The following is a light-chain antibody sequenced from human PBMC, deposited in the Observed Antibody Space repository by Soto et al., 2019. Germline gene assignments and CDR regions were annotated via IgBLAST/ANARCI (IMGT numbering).Light chain of an antibody. J-gene: IGKJ1*01. CDR2: GAS. CDR1: QRITRD. V-gene: IGKV1-39*01. CDR3: QQSYSLLGTWT. Sequence: DIQMTQSPSSLSASVGDRVTVSCRSIQRITRDLNWYQQKTGKATRLLIYGASNLQSGVPSRFSGSGSGTDFTLTISSLQPEDFATYFCQQSYSLLGTWTFGQGTKVDIK.